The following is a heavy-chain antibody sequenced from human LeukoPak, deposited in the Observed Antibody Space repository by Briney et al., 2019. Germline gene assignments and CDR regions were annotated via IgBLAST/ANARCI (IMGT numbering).Heavy chain of an antibody. V-gene: IGHV3-23*01. J-gene: IGHJ4*02. CDR1: GFTFSNYL. CDR3: AMALDY. CDR2: ISHSGSSI. Sequence: QPGGSLRLSCVASGFTFSNYLMNWVRQAPGKGLEWVSGISHSGSSIYYADSVKGRFTISRDNSKNTLYLHMDRLRVEDTAVYYCAMALDYWGQGTLVTVSS.